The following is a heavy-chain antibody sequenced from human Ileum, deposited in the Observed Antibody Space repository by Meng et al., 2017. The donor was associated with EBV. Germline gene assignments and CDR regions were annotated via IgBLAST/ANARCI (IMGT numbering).Heavy chain of an antibody. CDR3: ARSWGGGSSKE. Sequence: QVQEVQPGSEFKEPGASVRVPCKASGYTFTNYALNWVRQAPGQGLEWMGWISTNTGNPTYAPGFTGRFVFSLDTSVSTAYLQISSLKAEDTAVYYCARSWGGGSSKEWGQGTLVTVSS. CDR1: GYTFTNYA. D-gene: IGHD2-15*01. J-gene: IGHJ4*02. CDR2: ISTNTGNP. V-gene: IGHV7-4-1*02.